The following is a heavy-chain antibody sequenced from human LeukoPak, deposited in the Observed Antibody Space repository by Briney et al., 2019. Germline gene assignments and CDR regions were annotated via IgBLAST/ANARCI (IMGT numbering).Heavy chain of an antibody. CDR2: ISSSSSYI. Sequence: GGSLRLSCAASGFTFSSYSMNWVRQAPGKGLEWVSSISSSSSYIYYADSVKGRFTISRDNAKNSQYLQMNSLRAEDTAVYYCARATSGYYGTYFDYWGQGTLVTVSS. V-gene: IGHV3-21*01. D-gene: IGHD3-22*01. CDR3: ARATSGYYGTYFDY. CDR1: GFTFSSYS. J-gene: IGHJ4*02.